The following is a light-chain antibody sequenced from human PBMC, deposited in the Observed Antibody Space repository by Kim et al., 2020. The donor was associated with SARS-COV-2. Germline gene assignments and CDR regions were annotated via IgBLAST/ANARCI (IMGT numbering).Light chain of an antibody. V-gene: IGKV1-39*01. CDR3: QQSHSTPPT. CDR1: QSIRSY. CDR2: DAS. J-gene: IGKJ1*01. Sequence: DIQMTQSPSSLSASIGDRVTITCRASQSIRSYLNWYQQRPGRAPKLLINDASSLQSGVPSRFSGGGSGTDFSLTISNLQPEDFAVYYCQQSHSTPPTFGQGTKLEIK.